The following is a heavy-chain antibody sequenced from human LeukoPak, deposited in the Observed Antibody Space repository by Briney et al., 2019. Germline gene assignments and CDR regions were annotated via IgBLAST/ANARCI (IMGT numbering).Heavy chain of an antibody. CDR2: VSYDGSNK. CDR3: ARPSSSSSWLRDAFDI. Sequence: PGRSLRLSCAAPGFTFSSYAMHWVRQAPGKGLEWVAVVSYDGSNKYYADSVKGRFTISRDNSKNTLYLQMNSLRAEDTAVYYCARPSSSSSWLRDAFDIWGQGTMVTVSS. J-gene: IGHJ3*02. V-gene: IGHV3-30-3*01. CDR1: GFTFSSYA. D-gene: IGHD6-13*01.